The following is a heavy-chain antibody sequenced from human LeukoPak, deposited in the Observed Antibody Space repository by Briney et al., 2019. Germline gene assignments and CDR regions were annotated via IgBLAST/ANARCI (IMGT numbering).Heavy chain of an antibody. CDR1: GDSFSSSNW. CDR2: IYWNDDK. V-gene: IGHV2-5*01. CDR3: AHRRREGTVTTGFDY. Sequence: TLSLTCAVSGDSFSSSNWWSWVRQPPGKGLEWLALIYWNDDKRYSPSLKSRVTITKDTSKNQVVLTMTNMDPVDTATYYCAHRRREGTVTTGFDYWGQGTLVTVSS. D-gene: IGHD4-17*01. J-gene: IGHJ4*02.